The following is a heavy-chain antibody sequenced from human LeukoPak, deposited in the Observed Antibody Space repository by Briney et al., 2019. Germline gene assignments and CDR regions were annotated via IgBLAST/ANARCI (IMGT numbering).Heavy chain of an antibody. D-gene: IGHD4-11*01. J-gene: IGHJ4*02. CDR1: GGSINNYF. V-gene: IGHV4-4*07. CDR2: IYTSGST. Sequence: KTSETLSLTCTVSGGSINNYFWSWIRQPAGKGLEWIGRIYTSGSTNYNPSLKSPVTMSIDTSKNQFSLKVTSVTDADTAVYYCARDPYNNSPFDYWGQGILVTASS. CDR3: ARDPYNNSPFDY.